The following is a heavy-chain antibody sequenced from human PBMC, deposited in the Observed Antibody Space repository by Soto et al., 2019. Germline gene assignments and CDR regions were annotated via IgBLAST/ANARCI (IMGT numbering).Heavy chain of an antibody. D-gene: IGHD5-12*01. Sequence: SETLSLTCTVSGDSVNSGTYYWSWIRQPPGKGLEWIVYIYTTGTTKYNPSLKSRVTISVDTSKNQFSLKLSSVNAADTVVYYCARQRYSTYYYYFGMDVWGQGTTVTVSS. V-gene: IGHV4-61*01. CDR2: IYTTGTT. J-gene: IGHJ6*02. CDR1: GDSVNSGTYY. CDR3: ARQRYSTYYYYFGMDV.